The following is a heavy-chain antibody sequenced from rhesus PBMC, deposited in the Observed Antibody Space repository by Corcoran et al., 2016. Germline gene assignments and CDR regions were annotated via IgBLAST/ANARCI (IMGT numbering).Heavy chain of an antibody. V-gene: IGHV4-80*01. J-gene: IGHJ4*01. D-gene: IGHD5-24*01. CDR1: GVSISSYW. CDR3: ARYSGYNKGYYFDY. Sequence: QVQLQESGPGLVKPSETLSLTCAVSGVSISSYWWSWIRQPPGKGLEWIGGINGNSGSTYYNPSLKSRVSISKDASKNQFSLKLTSVTAADTAVYYCARYSGYNKGYYFDYWGQGVLVTVSS. CDR2: INGNSGST.